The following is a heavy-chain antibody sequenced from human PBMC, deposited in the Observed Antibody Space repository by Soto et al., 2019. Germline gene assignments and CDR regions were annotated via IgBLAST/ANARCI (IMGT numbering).Heavy chain of an antibody. CDR3: ARSPGYYGSSPEDWFDP. D-gene: IGHD3-10*01. CDR2: IYYSGST. V-gene: IGHV4-59*01. CDR1: GGSISSYY. J-gene: IGHJ5*02. Sequence: SETLSLTCTVSGGSISSYYWSWIRQPPGKGLEWIGYIYYSGSTNYNPSLKSRVTISVDTSKNQFSLKLSSVTAADTAVYYCARSPGYYGSSPEDWFDPWGQGTLVTVSS.